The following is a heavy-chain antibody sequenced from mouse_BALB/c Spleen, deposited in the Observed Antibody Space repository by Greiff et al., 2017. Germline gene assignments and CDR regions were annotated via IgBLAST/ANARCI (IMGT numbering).Heavy chain of an antibody. CDR1: GFNIKDTY. CDR3: AGQFITPKYFDY. Sequence: VQLQQSGAELVKPGASVKLSCTASGFNIKDTYMHWVKQRPEQGLEWIGRIDPANGNTKYDPKFQGKATITADTSSNTAYLQLSSLTSEDTAVYYCAGQFITPKYFDYWGQGTTLTVSS. V-gene: IGHV14-3*02. D-gene: IGHD1-1*01. CDR2: IDPANGNT. J-gene: IGHJ2*01.